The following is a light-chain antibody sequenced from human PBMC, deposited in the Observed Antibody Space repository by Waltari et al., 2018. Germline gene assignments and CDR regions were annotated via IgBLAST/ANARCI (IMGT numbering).Light chain of an antibody. V-gene: IGLV1-40*01. J-gene: IGLJ2*01. Sequence: QSVLTQPPSVSGAPGQRVTISCTGSSSNIGAGYDVHWYQQLPGTAPKLLILGTSNRPSGVPDRFSGSKSGTSASLAITGLQAEDEADYYCQSYDSSLSVVFGGGTKLTVL. CDR1: SSNIGAGYD. CDR3: QSYDSSLSVV. CDR2: GTS.